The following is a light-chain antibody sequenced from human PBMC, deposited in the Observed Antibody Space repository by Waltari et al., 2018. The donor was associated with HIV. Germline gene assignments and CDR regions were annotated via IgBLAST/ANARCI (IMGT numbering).Light chain of an antibody. CDR1: SSNIGSQT. J-gene: IGLJ3*02. Sequence: QSVVTQPPSASGTPGQRVTISCSGSSSNIGSQTVSWYQHHPGTAPNLLIYDDNKRPSGVPDRCSASKSGTSTSLAISGLQSDDEADYYCAAWDDSLIGRVFGGGTKLTVL. CDR3: AAWDDSLIGRV. V-gene: IGLV1-44*01. CDR2: DDN.